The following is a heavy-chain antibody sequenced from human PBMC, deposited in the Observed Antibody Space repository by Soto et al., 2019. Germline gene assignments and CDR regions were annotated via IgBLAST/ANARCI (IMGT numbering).Heavy chain of an antibody. J-gene: IGHJ6*02. CDR2: IWYDGSNE. CDR3: ARDRSMDV. CDR1: GFTFSGHG. Sequence: VQLVESGGGVVQPGRSLRLSCAASGFTFSGHGMHWVRQAPGKGLEWVAVIWYDGSNEYYADSVKGRFTISRDNSKNKLYLHMNSLRAEDTAVYYCARDRSMDVWGQGTTVTVSS. V-gene: IGHV3-33*01.